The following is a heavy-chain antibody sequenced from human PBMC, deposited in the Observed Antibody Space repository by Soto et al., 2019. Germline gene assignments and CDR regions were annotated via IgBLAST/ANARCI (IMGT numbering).Heavy chain of an antibody. Sequence: PSQTLSLTCAISGDSVSSNSAAWNWIRQSPSRGLEWLGRTYYRSKWYNEYAVSVQSRITINPDTSKNQFSLQLNSVTPEDTAACERAGAAAHCVRCFDYWGQGILVTVSS. J-gene: IGHJ4*02. V-gene: IGHV6-1*01. D-gene: IGHD6-13*01. CDR1: GDSVSSNSAA. CDR3: AGAAAHCVRCFDY. CDR2: TYYRSKWYN.